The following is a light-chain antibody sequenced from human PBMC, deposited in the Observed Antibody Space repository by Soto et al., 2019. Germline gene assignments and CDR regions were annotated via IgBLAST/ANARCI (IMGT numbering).Light chain of an antibody. CDR3: LQTLQSPPT. J-gene: IGKJ3*01. CDR2: LGS. V-gene: IGKV2-28*01. CDR1: QSLLHSHGKNY. Sequence: DIVMTQSPVSLPVTPGEPSSISCRSSQSLLHSHGKNYLDWYLQKPGQPPQLLIYLGSSRASGVPDRVSGSGSGTDFTLKISRVEAEDVGIYYCLQTLQSPPTFGPGTTVDIK.